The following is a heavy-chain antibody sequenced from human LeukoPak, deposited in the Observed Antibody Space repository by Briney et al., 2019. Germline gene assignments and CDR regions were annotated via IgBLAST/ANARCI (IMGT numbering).Heavy chain of an antibody. CDR1: GGSVSSGSYY. CDR3: AGEKYGAPPEI. V-gene: IGHV4-61*01. D-gene: IGHD1-14*01. J-gene: IGHJ3*02. CDR2: IYYSGSA. Sequence: PSETLSLTCTVSGGSVSSGSYYWSWIRQPPGKGLEYLGYIYYSGSANYNPSLKSRVTMFVDMSKNQFSLKLSSVTAADTAVYYCAGEKYGAPPEIWGQGTMVTVSS.